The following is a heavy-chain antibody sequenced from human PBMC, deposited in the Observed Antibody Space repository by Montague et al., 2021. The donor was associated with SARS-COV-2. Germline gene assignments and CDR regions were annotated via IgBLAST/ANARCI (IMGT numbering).Heavy chain of an antibody. V-gene: IGHV4-4*02. CDR1: GGSISSSNW. CDR3: ARSRGDLQWPFYYYYGMDV. J-gene: IGHJ6*02. Sequence: SETLSLTCAVSGGSISSSNWWSWVRQPPGKGLEWIGEIYHSGSTNYNPSLKSLVTISVDKSKDQFSLKLSAVTAADTAVYYCARSRGDLQWPFYYYYGMDVWGQGTTVTVSS. D-gene: IGHD6-19*01. CDR2: IYHSGST.